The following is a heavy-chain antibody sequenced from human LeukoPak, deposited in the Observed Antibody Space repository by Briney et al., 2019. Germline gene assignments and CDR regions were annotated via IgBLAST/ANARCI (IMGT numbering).Heavy chain of an antibody. CDR2: ISYDGSNK. CDR1: GFTFSSYG. D-gene: IGHD6-13*01. Sequence: GGSLRLSCAASGFTFSSYGMHWVRQAPGKGLEGVAVISYDGSNKYYADSVKGRFTISRDNSKNTLYLQMNSLRAEDTAVYYCAKDKAAAGNYYFDYWGQGTLVTVSS. CDR3: AKDKAAAGNYYFDY. V-gene: IGHV3-30*18. J-gene: IGHJ4*02.